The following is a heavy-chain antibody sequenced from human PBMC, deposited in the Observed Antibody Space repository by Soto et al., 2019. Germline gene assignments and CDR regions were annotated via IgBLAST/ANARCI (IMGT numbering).Heavy chain of an antibody. J-gene: IGHJ5*02. CDR3: ARVVGALGHWFDP. D-gene: IGHD1-26*01. CDR2: IIPIFGTA. V-gene: IGHV1-69*13. Sequence: GASVKVSCKASGGTFSSYAISWVRQASGQGLEWMGGIIPIFGTANYAQKFQGRVTITADESTSTAYMELRSLRSDDTAVYYCARVVGALGHWFDPWGQGTLVTVSS. CDR1: GGTFSSYA.